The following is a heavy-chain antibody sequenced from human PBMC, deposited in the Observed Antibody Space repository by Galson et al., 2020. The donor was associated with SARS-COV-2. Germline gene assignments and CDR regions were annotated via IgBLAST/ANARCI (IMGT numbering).Heavy chain of an antibody. V-gene: IGHV4-39*07. CDR1: GGSISSSSYY. Sequence: ETLSLTCTVSGGSISSSSYYWGWIRQPPGKGLEWIGSIYYSGSTYYNPSLKSRVTISVDTSKNQFSLKLSSVTAADTAVYYCARAQKLRYFDWLLPGSWFDPWGQGTLVTVSS. D-gene: IGHD3-9*01. CDR3: ARAQKLRYFDWLLPGSWFDP. CDR2: IYYSGST. J-gene: IGHJ5*02.